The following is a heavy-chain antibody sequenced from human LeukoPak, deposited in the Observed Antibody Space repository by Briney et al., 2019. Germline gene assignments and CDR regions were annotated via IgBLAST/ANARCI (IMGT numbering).Heavy chain of an antibody. CDR3: VKGHCSSSSCFPNYYYYMDV. CDR1: GFIFVEYA. Sequence: GGSLRLSCAGSGFIFVEYAMHWVRQAPGKGLEWVSGISWNSASIAYADSVKGRFTISRDNAKNLLFLQMTSLRAADTALYYCVKGHCSSSSCFPNYYYYMDVWGTGTTVTVSS. V-gene: IGHV3-9*01. J-gene: IGHJ6*03. CDR2: ISWNSASI. D-gene: IGHD2-15*01.